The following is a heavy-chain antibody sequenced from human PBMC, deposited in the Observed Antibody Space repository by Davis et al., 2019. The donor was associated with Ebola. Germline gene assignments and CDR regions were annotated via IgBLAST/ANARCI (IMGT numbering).Heavy chain of an antibody. V-gene: IGHV6-1*01. CDR1: GDSVSINSAG. D-gene: IGHD5-18*01. CDR3: ARGWLRRGMDV. Sequence: HSQTLSLTCDISGDSVSINSAGWNWIRQSPSRGLEWLGRTYYSSKWYNDYAVSVKSRITINPDTSKNQFSLQLDSVTPEDAALYYCARGWLRRGMDVWGEGTTVTVSS. CDR2: TYYSSKWYN. J-gene: IGHJ6*04.